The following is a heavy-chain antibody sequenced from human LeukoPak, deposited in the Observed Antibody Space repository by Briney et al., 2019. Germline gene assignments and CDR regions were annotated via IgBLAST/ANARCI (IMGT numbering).Heavy chain of an antibody. CDR2: ISSSGSTI. D-gene: IGHD3-22*01. Sequence: PGGSLRLSCAASGFTFSDYYMSWIRQAPGKGLEGVSYISSSGSTIYYADSVKGRFTISRDNAKNSLYLQMNSLRAEDTAVYYCARTSMILVAPYFDYWGQGTLVTVSS. V-gene: IGHV3-11*01. CDR3: ARTSMILVAPYFDY. J-gene: IGHJ4*02. CDR1: GFTFSDYY.